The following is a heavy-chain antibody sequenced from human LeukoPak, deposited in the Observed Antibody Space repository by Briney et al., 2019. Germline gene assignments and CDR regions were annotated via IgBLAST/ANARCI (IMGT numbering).Heavy chain of an antibody. D-gene: IGHD6-6*01. V-gene: IGHV3-9*01. CDR3: AKDSSSSNYYYGMDV. CDR1: GFTFNDYA. CDR2: ISWNSGSI. J-gene: IGHJ6*02. Sequence: QSGGSLRLSCAASGFTFNDYAMHWVRQVPGKGLEWVSRISWNSGSIDYADSVKGRFSISRDNAKNSLYLQMNSLRAEDTALYFCAKDSSSSNYYYGMDVWGQGTTVTVSS.